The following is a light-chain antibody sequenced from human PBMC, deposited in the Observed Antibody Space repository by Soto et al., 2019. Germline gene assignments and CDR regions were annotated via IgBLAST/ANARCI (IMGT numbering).Light chain of an antibody. CDR2: EVS. V-gene: IGLV2-14*01. Sequence: QSALTQPASVSGSPGQSITISCTGTSSDVGGYNYVSWYQQHPGKAPKLMIYEVSNRPSGVSNRFSGSKSGNTASLTISGLEADDEADYCCTSYAGSSSYVFGTGTKLTVL. J-gene: IGLJ1*01. CDR3: TSYAGSSSYV. CDR1: SSDVGGYNY.